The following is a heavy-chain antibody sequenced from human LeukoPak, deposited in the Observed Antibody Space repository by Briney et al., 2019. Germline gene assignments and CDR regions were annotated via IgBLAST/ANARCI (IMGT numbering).Heavy chain of an antibody. Sequence: SETLSLTCTVSGGSISSSSYYWGWIRQPPGKGLEWIGSIYYSGSTYYHPSLKSRFTRSVDTSKNQFPLKLSSVTAADTAVYYCARSQFYGSGSYQGRWFDPWGQGTLVTVSS. CDR3: ARSQFYGSGSYQGRWFDP. D-gene: IGHD3-10*01. CDR1: GGSISSSSYY. J-gene: IGHJ5*02. CDR2: IYYSGST. V-gene: IGHV4-39*06.